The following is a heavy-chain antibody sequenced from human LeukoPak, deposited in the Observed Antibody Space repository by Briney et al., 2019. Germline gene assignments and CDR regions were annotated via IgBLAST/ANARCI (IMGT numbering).Heavy chain of an antibody. CDR1: GTGLTSTG. V-gene: IGHV5-51*01. CDR3: ATVVRLWDFDC. CDR2: IYPGDSET. Sequence: GESLKISCRGLGTGLTSTGLGGGGRRPGKGRGWMGIIYPGDSETTYSPAFQGQVTISVDKSISTAYLQWSSLKASDTAMYYCATVVRLWDFDCWGQGTLVTVSS. D-gene: IGHD4-23*01. J-gene: IGHJ4*02.